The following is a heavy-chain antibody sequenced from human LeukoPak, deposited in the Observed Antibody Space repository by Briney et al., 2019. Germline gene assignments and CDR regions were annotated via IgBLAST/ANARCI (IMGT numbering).Heavy chain of an antibody. CDR1: GGSISSGGYY. J-gene: IGHJ4*02. CDR3: ARGEDSSGYYYSSQNFDY. Sequence: SQTLSLTCTVSGGSISSGGYYWSWIRQHPGKGLEWIGYIYYSGSTYYNPSLKSRVTISVDTSKNQFSLKLSSVTAADTAVYYCARGEDSSGYYYSSQNFDYWGQGTLVTVSS. CDR2: IYYSGST. D-gene: IGHD3-22*01. V-gene: IGHV4-31*03.